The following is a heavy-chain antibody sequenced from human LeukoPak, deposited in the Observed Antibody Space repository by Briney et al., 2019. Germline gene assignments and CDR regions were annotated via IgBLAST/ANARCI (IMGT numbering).Heavy chain of an antibody. V-gene: IGHV3-23*01. CDR1: GFTFNNYA. CDR2: ISDNGGDT. D-gene: IGHD1-1*01. J-gene: IGHJ4*02. Sequence: GGSLRLSCAASGFTFNNYAMSWVRQAPGKGLEWVSAISDNGGDTKYADSVKGRFTISRDNSRNTLYLQLNSLRVEDTAIYYCGRDWKLDYWGQGTLVTVSS. CDR3: GRDWKLDY.